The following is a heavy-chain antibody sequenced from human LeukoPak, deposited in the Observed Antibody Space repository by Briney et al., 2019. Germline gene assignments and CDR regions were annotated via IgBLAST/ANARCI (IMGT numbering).Heavy chain of an antibody. J-gene: IGHJ3*02. CDR2: MNPNSDNT. CDR3: ARDADGSGSGSFDI. D-gene: IGHD3-10*01. Sequence: ASVRVSCTASGYTFTSYDINGVRQAAGQGLEWLGWMNPNSDNTGYAQTFQGRVTMTRDTSRSTAYMELSSLRSEDTAVYYCARDADGSGSGSFDIWGQGTMVTVSS. CDR1: GYTFTSYD. V-gene: IGHV1-8*01.